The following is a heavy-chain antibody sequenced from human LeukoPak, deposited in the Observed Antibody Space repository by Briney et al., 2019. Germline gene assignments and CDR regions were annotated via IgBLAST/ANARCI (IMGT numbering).Heavy chain of an antibody. CDR2: IYYSGST. CDR1: GGSISSYY. CDR3: ARVRSTYYDSSGYQYYFDN. V-gene: IGHV4-59*01. J-gene: IGHJ4*02. Sequence: PSETLSLTCTVSGGSISSYYWSWIQQPPGKGLEWIGYIYYSGSTNYNPSLKSRVTISVDTSKNQFSLKLSSVTAADTAVYYCARVRSTYYDSSGYQYYFDNWGQGTLVTVSS. D-gene: IGHD3-22*01.